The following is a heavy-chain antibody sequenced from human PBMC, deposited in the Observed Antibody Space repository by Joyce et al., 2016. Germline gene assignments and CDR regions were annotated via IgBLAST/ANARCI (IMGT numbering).Heavy chain of an antibody. CDR3: TKSYESGGIRFDY. V-gene: IGHV4-4*02. D-gene: IGHD3-22*01. CDR2: IHHSGTT. J-gene: IGHJ4*02. Sequence: QVHLQESGPGLVNPSGTLSLSCTVSGDSMRDTNWWSWVRQSPGKGLQWIAEIHHSGTTNYNPSRRSQVSILVDKSKNQFFLSLSSATAADTAVYYCTKSYESGGIRFDYWGRGLLVTVSS. CDR1: GDSMRDTNW.